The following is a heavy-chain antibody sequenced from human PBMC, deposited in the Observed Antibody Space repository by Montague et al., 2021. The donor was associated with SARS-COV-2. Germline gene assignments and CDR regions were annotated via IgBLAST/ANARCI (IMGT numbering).Heavy chain of an antibody. CDR1: GGSISSSSYY. CDR3: ARRGYSCYDYHLLVDY. J-gene: IGHJ4*02. Sequence: SETLSLTCTVSGGSISSSSYYWGWIRQPPGKGLEWIGSIYYSGSTYYNPSLKSRVTISVDTSKNQFSLKLSSVTAADTAVYYCARRGYSCYDYHLLVDYWGQGTLVTVSS. D-gene: IGHD5-12*01. CDR2: IYYSGST. V-gene: IGHV4-39*01.